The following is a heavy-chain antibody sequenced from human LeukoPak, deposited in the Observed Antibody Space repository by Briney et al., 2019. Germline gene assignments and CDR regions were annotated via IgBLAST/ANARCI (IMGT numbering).Heavy chain of an antibody. CDR2: VYYNGST. D-gene: IGHD4-17*01. J-gene: IGHJ6*03. CDR1: GGSISSYY. V-gene: IGHV4-59*08. Sequence: SETLSLTCTVSGGSISSYYWSWIRQPPGKGLEWIGYVYYNGSTNYNPSLKSRVTISVDTSKNQFSLKLSSVTAADTAVYYCARGDYGDPTDYYYYYMDVWGKGTTVTISS. CDR3: ARGDYGDPTDYYYYYMDV.